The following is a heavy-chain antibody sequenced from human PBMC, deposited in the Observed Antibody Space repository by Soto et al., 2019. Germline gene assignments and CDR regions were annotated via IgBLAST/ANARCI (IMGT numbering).Heavy chain of an antibody. CDR3: ARGDIAVAGGAVDWFDP. D-gene: IGHD6-19*01. V-gene: IGHV1-8*01. CDR2: MNPNSGNT. CDR1: GYTFTSYD. Sequence: ASVKVSCKASGYTFTSYDINWVRQATGQGLEWMGWMNPNSGNTGYAQKFQGRVTMTRNTSISTAYMELSSLRSEDTAVYYCARGDIAVAGGAVDWFDPWGQGTLVTVSS. J-gene: IGHJ5*02.